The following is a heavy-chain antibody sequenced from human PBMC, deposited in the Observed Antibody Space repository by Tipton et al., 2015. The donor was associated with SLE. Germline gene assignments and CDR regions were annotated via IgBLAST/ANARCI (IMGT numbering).Heavy chain of an antibody. CDR2: TSYIGST. CDR3: ARDNYYGSGSYLDP. V-gene: IGHV4-59*11. D-gene: IGHD3-10*01. J-gene: IGHJ5*02. CDR1: GGSISGHF. Sequence: TLSLTCTVSGGSISGHFWTWIRQSPRKGLEYIGYTSYIGSTNYNPSLNSRATISADTSKNQFSLKLTSVTATDTAIYYCARDNYYGSGSYLDPWGQGFLVTVSS.